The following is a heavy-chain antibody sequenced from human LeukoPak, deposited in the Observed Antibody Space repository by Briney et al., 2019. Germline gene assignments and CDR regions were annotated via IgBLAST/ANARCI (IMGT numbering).Heavy chain of an antibody. CDR2: ISSSGSTI. J-gene: IGHJ4*02. CDR3: ARDGGYDFWSGYNPRGYFDY. V-gene: IGHV3-48*03. D-gene: IGHD3-3*01. CDR1: GFTSSSYE. Sequence: GGSLRLSCAASGFTSSSYEMNWVRQAPGKGLEWVSYISSSGSTIYYADSVKGRFTISRDNAKNSLYLQMNSLRAEDTAVYYCARDGGYDFWSGYNPRGYFDYWGQGTLVTVSS.